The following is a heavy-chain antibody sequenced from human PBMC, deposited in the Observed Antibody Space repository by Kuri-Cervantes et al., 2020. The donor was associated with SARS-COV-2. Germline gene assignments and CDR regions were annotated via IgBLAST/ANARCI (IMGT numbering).Heavy chain of an antibody. CDR3: AGSQHSTSRFYYYGMDV. Sequence: ESLKISCAVSDGSFSGYYWGWVRQPPGKGLEWIGEINHSGSTNYNPSLKSRVTISVDTSKNQFSLKLSSVAAADTAVYYCAGSQHSTSRFYYYGMDVWGQGTTVTVSS. CDR1: DGSFSGYY. V-gene: IGHV4-34*01. J-gene: IGHJ6*02. D-gene: IGHD6-6*01. CDR2: INHSGST.